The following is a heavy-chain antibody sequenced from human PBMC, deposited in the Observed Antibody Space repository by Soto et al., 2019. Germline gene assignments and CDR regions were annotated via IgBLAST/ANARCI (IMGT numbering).Heavy chain of an antibody. CDR1: GGTFSSYA. Sequence: ASMKVSCNASGGTFSSYAIIWVRQAAGQGLELMGGIIPIFGTANYAQKFQGRVTITADESTSTAYMELSSLRSEDTAVYYCARDRDIVVVVAATTGAFDIWGQGTMVTVS. J-gene: IGHJ3*02. CDR3: ARDRDIVVVVAATTGAFDI. V-gene: IGHV1-69*13. D-gene: IGHD2-15*01. CDR2: IIPIFGTA.